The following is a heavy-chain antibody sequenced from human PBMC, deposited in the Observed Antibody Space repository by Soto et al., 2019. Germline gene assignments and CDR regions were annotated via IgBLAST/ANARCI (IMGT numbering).Heavy chain of an antibody. Sequence: PSETLSLTCTVSGGSVSSGSYYWSWIRQPPGKGLEWIGYMYNSGSTNYNPSLKSRVIISVDTSKNQFSLKLSSVTAADTAVYYCARVSSGWYYFDYRGQGTLVTVSS. D-gene: IGHD6-19*01. J-gene: IGHJ4*02. CDR2: MYNSGST. CDR3: ARVSSGWYYFDY. CDR1: GGSVSSGSYY. V-gene: IGHV4-61*01.